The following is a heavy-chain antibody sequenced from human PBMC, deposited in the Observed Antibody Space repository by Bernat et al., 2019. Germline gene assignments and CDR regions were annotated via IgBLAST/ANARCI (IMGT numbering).Heavy chain of an antibody. V-gene: IGHV1-3*04. Sequence: QVQLVQSGAEVKKPGASVQVSCKASKYTFTSYTIHRVRQVPGQRLEWMGWINTGNGHTQYSQKFQGRVTITRDTSASTAYMELNSLTSEDTAVYYCAREEGVIGKWNYPFFAYWGQGALVSVSS. J-gene: IGHJ4*02. CDR2: INTGNGHT. CDR1: KYTFTSYT. CDR3: AREEGVIGKWNYPFFAY. D-gene: IGHD1-7*01.